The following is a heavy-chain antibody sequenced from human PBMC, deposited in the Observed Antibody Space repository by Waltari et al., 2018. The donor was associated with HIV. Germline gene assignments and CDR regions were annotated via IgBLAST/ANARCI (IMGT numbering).Heavy chain of an antibody. J-gene: IGHJ3*02. CDR2: ISWNSGRI. D-gene: IGHD6-13*01. CDR3: VREGVAAAGTNDAFDI. CDR1: GFPFDAYA. V-gene: IGHV3-9*01. Sequence: EVQLVESGGGLAQPGRSLRLSCAPPGFPFDAYAIHWVRQAPGRGLEWVSGISWNSGRIGYADSVKGRFTISRDNAKESVFLQMNSLKTDDTALYYCVREGVAAAGTNDAFDIWGQGTMVTVSS.